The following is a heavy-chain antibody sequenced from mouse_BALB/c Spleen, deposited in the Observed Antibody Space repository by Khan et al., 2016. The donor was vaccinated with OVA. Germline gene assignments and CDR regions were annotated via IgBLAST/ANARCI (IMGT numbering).Heavy chain of an antibody. D-gene: IGHD1-1*01. CDR3: ALYYYGRAWFAY. V-gene: IGHV2-3*01. Sequence: QVRLQQSGPGLVAPSQSLSITRTVSGFSLTSYGVGWVRQPPGKGLEWLGVIWGDGSTNYHSALISRLNINKDNSKGQVFLKLNSLQTDDTATYYCALYYYGRAWFAYWGQGTLVTVSA. CDR2: IWGDGST. J-gene: IGHJ3*01. CDR1: GFSLTSYG.